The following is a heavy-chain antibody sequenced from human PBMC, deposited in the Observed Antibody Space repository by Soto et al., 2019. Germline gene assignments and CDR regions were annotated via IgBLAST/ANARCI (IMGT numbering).Heavy chain of an antibody. D-gene: IGHD3-9*01. Sequence: QVQLQQWGAGLLKPSETLSLTCAVYGGSFSGYYWSWIRQPPGKGLEWIGEINHIGSTNYNPSLMSRVTRSGDTCKNHCSLRLSSVTAADTAVYYCEGGWRGWRFWLEYWGQGTLVTVSS. CDR1: GGSFSGYY. V-gene: IGHV4-34*01. J-gene: IGHJ4*02. CDR2: INHIGST. CDR3: EGGWRGWRFWLEY.